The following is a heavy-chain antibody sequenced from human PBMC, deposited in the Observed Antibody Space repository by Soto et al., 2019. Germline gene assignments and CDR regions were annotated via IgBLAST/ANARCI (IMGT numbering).Heavy chain of an antibody. CDR2: IYYSGST. CDR1: GGSISSGGYY. V-gene: IGHV4-31*03. Sequence: SETLSLTCTVSGGSISSGGYYWSWTRQHPGKGLEWIGYIYYSGSTYYNPSLKSRVTISVDTSKNQFSLKLSSVTAADTAVYYCARELYYYDSSGYYNWFDPWGQGTLVTVSS. D-gene: IGHD3-22*01. CDR3: ARELYYYDSSGYYNWFDP. J-gene: IGHJ5*02.